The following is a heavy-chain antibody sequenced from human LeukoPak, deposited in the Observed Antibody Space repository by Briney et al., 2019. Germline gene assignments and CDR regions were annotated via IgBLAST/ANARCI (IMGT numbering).Heavy chain of an antibody. Sequence: PGGSLRLSCAASGFTVSSNYISWVRQAPGKGLEWVSVIYSGGSTYYADSAKGRFTISRDNSKNTLYLQMNSLRAEDTAVYYCAVEMESYYFDYWGQGTLVTVSS. CDR1: GFTVSSNY. J-gene: IGHJ4*02. V-gene: IGHV3-53*01. CDR3: AVEMESYYFDY. CDR2: IYSGGST. D-gene: IGHD5-24*01.